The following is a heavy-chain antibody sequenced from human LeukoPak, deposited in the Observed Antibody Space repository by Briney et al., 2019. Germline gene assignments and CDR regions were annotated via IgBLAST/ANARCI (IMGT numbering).Heavy chain of an antibody. CDR1: GGSINSGSYY. V-gene: IGHV4-61*02. D-gene: IGHD3-22*01. J-gene: IGHJ1*01. Sequence: SETLSLTCTVSGGSINSGSYYWSWIRQPAGKGLEWIGRIYTSGSTNYNPSLKSRVTISVDTSKNQFSLKLSSVTAADTAVYYCARGHYYSRYFQHWGQGTLVTVSS. CDR3: ARGHYYSRYFQH. CDR2: IYTSGST.